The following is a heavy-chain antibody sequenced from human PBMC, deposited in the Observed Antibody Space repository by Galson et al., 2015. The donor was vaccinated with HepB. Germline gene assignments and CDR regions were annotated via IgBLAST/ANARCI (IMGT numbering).Heavy chain of an antibody. Sequence: SLRLSCAASGFTFSNYGMHWVRQAPGKGLEWVAVLWYDGSNRYYVDSVKGRFTISRDNSENTLYLQMTSLRAKDTAVYYCARGTSVYCTRATCYREGSFDYWGQGTLVTVSS. D-gene: IGHD2-2*01. CDR1: GFTFSNYG. J-gene: IGHJ4*02. CDR3: ARGTSVYCTRATCYREGSFDY. CDR2: LWYDGSNR. V-gene: IGHV3-33*01.